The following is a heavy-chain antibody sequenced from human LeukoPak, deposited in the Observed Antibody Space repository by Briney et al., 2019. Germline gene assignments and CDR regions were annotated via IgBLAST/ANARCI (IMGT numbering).Heavy chain of an antibody. CDR2: IYYSGST. Sequence: PSETLSLTCTVSGGSISSSSYYWGWIRQPPGKGLEWIGSIYYSGSTYYNPPLKSRATISVDTSKNQFSLKLSSVTAADTAVYYCARGTPYPRPHWFTYYYDSSGYYFDYWGQGTLVTVSS. V-gene: IGHV4-39*01. CDR3: ARGTPYPRPHWFTYYYDSSGYYFDY. D-gene: IGHD3-22*01. J-gene: IGHJ4*02. CDR1: GGSISSSSYY.